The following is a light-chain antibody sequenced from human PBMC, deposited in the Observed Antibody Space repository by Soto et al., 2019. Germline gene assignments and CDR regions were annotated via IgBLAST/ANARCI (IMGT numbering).Light chain of an antibody. CDR3: SSYTRSKTPYV. V-gene: IGLV2-14*01. J-gene: IGLJ1*01. CDR1: SSDVGGYNF. CDR2: EVT. Sequence: QSVLTQPASVSGSPGQSITISCTGSSSDVGGYNFVSWYQHHPGKAPKLILYEVTTRPSGVSSRFSGSKSGNTASLNISGIQADEEANYYCSSYTRSKTPYVFGTGTKVTV.